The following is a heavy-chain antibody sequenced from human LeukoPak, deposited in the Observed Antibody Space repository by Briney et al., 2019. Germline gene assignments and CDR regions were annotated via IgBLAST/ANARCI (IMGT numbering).Heavy chain of an antibody. Sequence: GGSLRLSCAPSGLTVSNNYVSWVRQAPGKALEWVSVIYSGGKTFYADSVKGRFTISRDNSINTLFLEMNRLGLEDAAVYYCARHTPSTFDFWGQGVVVTVSA. V-gene: IGHV3-66*02. J-gene: IGHJ4*02. CDR2: IYSGGKT. CDR1: GLTVSNNY. CDR3: ARHTPSTFDF.